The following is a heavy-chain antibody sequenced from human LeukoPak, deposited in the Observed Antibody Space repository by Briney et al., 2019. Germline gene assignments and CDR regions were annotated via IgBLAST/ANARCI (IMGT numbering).Heavy chain of an antibody. D-gene: IGHD2-2*01. CDR1: GYTFTSYD. CDR2: MNPNSGNT. CDR3: ARSWGVVPAATVDY. Sequence: ASVKFSCKASGYTFTSYDINWVRQATGQGLEWMGWMNPNSGNTGYAQKFQGRVTMTRNTSISTAYMELSSLRSEDTAVYYCARSWGVVPAATVDYWGQGTLVTVSS. V-gene: IGHV1-8*01. J-gene: IGHJ4*02.